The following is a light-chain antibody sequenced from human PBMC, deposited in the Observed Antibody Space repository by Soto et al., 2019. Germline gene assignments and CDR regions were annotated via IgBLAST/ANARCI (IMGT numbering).Light chain of an antibody. Sequence: QSALTQPASVSGSPGQSITISCTGTNSDVGAYPYVSWYQQHPGNAPKLLIYEVADRPSGVSDRFSGSKSGNTASLTISALQAEDYAVYYCSSYATSGTNVIFGGGTKLTVL. CDR2: EVA. J-gene: IGLJ2*01. V-gene: IGLV2-14*03. CDR1: NSDVGAYPY. CDR3: SSYATSGTNVI.